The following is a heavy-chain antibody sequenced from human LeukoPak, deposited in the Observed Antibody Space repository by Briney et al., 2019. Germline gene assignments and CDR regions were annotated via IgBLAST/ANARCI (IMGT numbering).Heavy chain of an antibody. V-gene: IGHV4-30-4*01. CDR1: GGSISSGVYY. CDR3: AGEYYYDSSGYYHFDY. Sequence: SETLSLTRTVSGGSISSGVYYWSWIRQPPGKGLEWIGYIYYSGSTYYNPSLKSRMTISVDTSENQFSLKLSSVTAADTAVYYCAGEYYYDSSGYYHFDYWGQGTLVTVSS. D-gene: IGHD3-22*01. J-gene: IGHJ4*02. CDR2: IYYSGST.